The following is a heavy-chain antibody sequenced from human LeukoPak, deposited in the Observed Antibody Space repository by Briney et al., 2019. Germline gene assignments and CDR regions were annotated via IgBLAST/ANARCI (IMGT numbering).Heavy chain of an antibody. CDR1: GGSISSSSYY. V-gene: IGHV4-39*01. J-gene: IGHJ3*02. CDR3: ARPVWSEGSDAFDI. CDR2: IYYSGST. D-gene: IGHD3-10*01. Sequence: TTSETLSLTCTVSGGSISSSSYYWGWIRQPPGKGLEWIGSIYYSGSTYYNPSLKSRVTISVDTSKNQFSLKLSSVTAADTAVYYCARPVWSEGSDAFDIWGQGTMVTVSS.